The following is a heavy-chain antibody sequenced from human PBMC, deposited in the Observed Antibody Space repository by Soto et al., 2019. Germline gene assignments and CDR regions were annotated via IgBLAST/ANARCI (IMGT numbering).Heavy chain of an antibody. Sequence: WWPHQQKETGLEWIGEINHSGSTNYNPSLKSRVTISVDTSKNQFSLKLSSVTAADTAVYYCARGYRVTVTLYGVVTCEGPTWYDPWAERPLATVPP. V-gene: IGHV4-34*01. CDR2: INHSGST. J-gene: IGHJ5*02. D-gene: IGHD3-3*01. CDR3: ARGYRVTVTLYGVVTCEGPTWYDP.